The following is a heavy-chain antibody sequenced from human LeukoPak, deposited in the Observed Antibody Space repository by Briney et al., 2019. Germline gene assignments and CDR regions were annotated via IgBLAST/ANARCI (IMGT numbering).Heavy chain of an antibody. J-gene: IGHJ6*03. V-gene: IGHV4-59*08. CDR3: ARVAVLPAAYYYMDV. CDR2: IYYSGGT. CDR1: GGYISSYY. Sequence: SETLSLTCTDSGGYISSYYWSWIRQHPGKGLEWIGYIYYSGGTNYNPSLKSRVTISVDTSKNQFSLKLSLVTAADTAVYYCARVAVLPAAYYYMDVWGKGTTVTVSS. D-gene: IGHD2-2*01.